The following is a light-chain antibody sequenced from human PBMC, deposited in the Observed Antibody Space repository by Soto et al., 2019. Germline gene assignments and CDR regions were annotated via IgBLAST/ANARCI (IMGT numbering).Light chain of an antibody. Sequence: QSVLTQPPSVSEAPGQRVTISCTGSSSNIGAGYEAHWYQQVPGTAPKLLIYENNNRPSGVPDRFSGSKSGTSASLAITGLQADDEAEYYCQSYDSSLSGYVFGTGHKLTVL. CDR1: SSNIGAGYE. CDR3: QSYDSSLSGYV. V-gene: IGLV1-40*01. CDR2: ENN. J-gene: IGLJ1*01.